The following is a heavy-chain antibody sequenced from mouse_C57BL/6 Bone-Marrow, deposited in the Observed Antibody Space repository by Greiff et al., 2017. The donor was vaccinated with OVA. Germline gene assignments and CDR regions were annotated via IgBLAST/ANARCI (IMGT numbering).Heavy chain of an antibody. CDR3: AKEGALITRDFDV. J-gene: IGHJ1*03. CDR2: IYPGDGDT. D-gene: IGHD1-1*01. CDR1: GYAFSSSW. Sequence: QVQLQQSGPELVKPGASVKISCKASGYAFSSSWMNWVKQRPGKGLEWIGRIYPGDGDTNYNGKFKGKATLTADKSSSTAYMQLSSLTSEDSAVYFCAKEGALITRDFDVWGTGTTVTVSS. V-gene: IGHV1-82*01.